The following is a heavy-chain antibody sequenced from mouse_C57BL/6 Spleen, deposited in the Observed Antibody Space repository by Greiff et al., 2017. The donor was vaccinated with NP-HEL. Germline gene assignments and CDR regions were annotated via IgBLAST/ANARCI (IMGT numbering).Heavy chain of an antibody. CDR1: GFTFSSYG. J-gene: IGHJ4*01. V-gene: IGHV5-6*02. D-gene: IGHD1-1*01. CDR3: ARRPTTVVATDAMDY. CDR2: ISSGGSYT. Sequence: DVKLVESGGDLVKPGGSLKLSCAASGFTFSSYGMSWVRQTPDKRLEWVATISSGGSYTYYPDSVKGRFTISRDNAKNTLYLQMSSLKSEDTAMYYCARRPTTVVATDAMDYWGQGTSVTVSS.